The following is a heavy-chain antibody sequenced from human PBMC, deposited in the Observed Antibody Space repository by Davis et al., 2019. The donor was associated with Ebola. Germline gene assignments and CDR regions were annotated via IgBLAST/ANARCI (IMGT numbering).Heavy chain of an antibody. J-gene: IGHJ4*02. Sequence: MPSETLSLTCAVYGGSVSSGSYYWSWIRQPPGKGLEWIGYIYYSGSTNYNPSLKSRVTISVDTSKNQFSLKLSSLTAADTAVYYCARLYDFYDYWGQGTLVTVSS. CDR1: GGSVSSGSYY. D-gene: IGHD3-3*01. CDR2: IYYSGST. V-gene: IGHV4-61*01. CDR3: ARLYDFYDY.